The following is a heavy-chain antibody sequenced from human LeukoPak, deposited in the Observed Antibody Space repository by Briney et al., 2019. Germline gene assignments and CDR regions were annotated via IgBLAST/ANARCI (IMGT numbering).Heavy chain of an antibody. V-gene: IGHV4-30-2*01. D-gene: IGHD3-10*01. J-gene: IGHJ3*02. CDR2: IYHNGST. CDR1: GGSLSSGGYS. Sequence: PSETLSLTCAVSGGSLSSGGYSWGWIREPPGKGLEWIGYIYHNGSTYYNPSLKSRVTISVDRSKNQFSLKLSSVTAADTAVYYCARDSNGSGSHKSHAFDIWGQGTMVTVSS. CDR3: ARDSNGSGSHKSHAFDI.